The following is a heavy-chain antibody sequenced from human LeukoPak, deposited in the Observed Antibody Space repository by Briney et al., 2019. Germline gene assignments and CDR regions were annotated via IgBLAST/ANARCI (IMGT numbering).Heavy chain of an antibody. V-gene: IGHV1-18*01. CDR2: ISGDNGRT. D-gene: IGHD3-22*01. Sequence: ASVNLSCKASGYIFSRYGISWVRQAPGQGLEWMGWISGDNGRTSSAQKLQDRVTMTTDTSTSTAYMELRSLRSDDTAVYYCARVGEYYYDSSGWGDNWGQGTLVTVSS. CDR3: ARVGEYYYDSSGWGDN. CDR1: GYIFSRYG. J-gene: IGHJ4*02.